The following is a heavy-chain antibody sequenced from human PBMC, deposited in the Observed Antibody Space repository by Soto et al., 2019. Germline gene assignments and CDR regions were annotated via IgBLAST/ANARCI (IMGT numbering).Heavy chain of an antibody. J-gene: IGHJ6*02. CDR3: ERDERYYGMDV. CDR1: GFTFSSYG. CDR2: IWYDGSNK. V-gene: IGHV3-33*01. Sequence: GSLRLSCAASGFTFSSYGMHWVRQAPGKGLEWVAVIWYDGSNKYYADSVKGRFTISRDNSKNTLYLQMNSLRAEDTAVYYCERDERYYGMDVWGQGTTVTVSS.